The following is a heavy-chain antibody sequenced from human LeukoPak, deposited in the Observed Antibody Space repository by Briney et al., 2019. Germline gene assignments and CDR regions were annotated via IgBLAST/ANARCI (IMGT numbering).Heavy chain of an antibody. D-gene: IGHD4-23*01. Sequence: SETLSLTCTVSGGSTTGYYWTWIRQPPGKGLEWIGYVYYSGRTSYNASLKSRVTTSVDTSKNQFFLKLGSVTAADTAVYYCARHPGYGGNLDYWGQGTLVTVSS. CDR2: VYYSGRT. J-gene: IGHJ4*02. CDR1: GGSTTGYY. CDR3: ARHPGYGGNLDY. V-gene: IGHV4-59*08.